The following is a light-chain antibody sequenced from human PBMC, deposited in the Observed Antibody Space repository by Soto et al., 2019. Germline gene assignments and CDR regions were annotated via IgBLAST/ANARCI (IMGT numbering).Light chain of an antibody. Sequence: IVLTHSPGTVSLYTGERATLSCRASQSVSSDLSWYHQKPGKATRLLIYGASTRATGIPARFSGSGSGTEFTLTSNSLQSEDFAVYYCQQYNIWLRPFG. CDR2: GAS. CDR3: QQYNIWLRP. CDR1: QSVSSD. V-gene: IGKV3-15*01. J-gene: IGKJ2*01.